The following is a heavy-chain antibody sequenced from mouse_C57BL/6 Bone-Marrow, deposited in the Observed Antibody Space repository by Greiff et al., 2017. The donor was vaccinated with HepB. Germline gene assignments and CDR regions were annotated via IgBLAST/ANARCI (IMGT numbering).Heavy chain of an antibody. CDR2: IYPRSGNT. CDR3: ARRGYGSPYAMDY. Sequence: QVQLQQSGAELARPGASVKLSCKASGYTFTSYGISWVKQGTGQGLEWIGEIYPRSGNTYYNEKFKGKAPLTADKSSSTAYMELRSLTSEDSAVYFCARRGYGSPYAMDYWGQGTSVTVSS. J-gene: IGHJ4*01. CDR1: GYTFTSYG. V-gene: IGHV1-81*01. D-gene: IGHD1-1*01.